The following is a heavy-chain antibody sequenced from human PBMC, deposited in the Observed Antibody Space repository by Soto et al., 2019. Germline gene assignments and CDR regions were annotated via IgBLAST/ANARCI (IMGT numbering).Heavy chain of an antibody. CDR3: ARNGDCDYYYYGMDV. CDR1: GFTFSSYA. J-gene: IGHJ6*02. CDR2: ISYDGSNK. D-gene: IGHD2-21*02. V-gene: IGHV3-30-3*01. Sequence: QVQLVESGGGVVQPGRSLRLSCAASGFTFSSYAMHWVRQAPGKGLEWVAVISYDGSNKYYADSVKGRFTIARDNSKNTLYLQMDSLRAEDTAVYYCARNGDCDYYYYGMDVWGRGTTVTVSS.